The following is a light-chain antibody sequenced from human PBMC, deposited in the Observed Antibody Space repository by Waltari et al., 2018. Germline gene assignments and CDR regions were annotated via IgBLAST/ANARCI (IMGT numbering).Light chain of an antibody. CDR2: GAS. Sequence: IVLTQSPGTLSLSPGERATLSCRASQSVPHNYLAWYQHKPGQAPRLLIYGASRRATVTPDRISGSGSGTDFTLTISRLESEDSAVYFCQQYGSFTFGGGTKVEIK. CDR3: QQYGSFT. J-gene: IGKJ4*01. CDR1: QSVPHNY. V-gene: IGKV3-20*01.